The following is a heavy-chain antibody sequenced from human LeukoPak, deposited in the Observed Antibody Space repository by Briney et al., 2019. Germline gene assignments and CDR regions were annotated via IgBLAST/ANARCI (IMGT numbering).Heavy chain of an antibody. CDR2: ISSRSTTI. D-gene: IGHD3-16*01. J-gene: IGHJ6*02. Sequence: GGSLRLSCAAFGFNFNNYSMNWVRQAPGKGLEWVSHISSRSTTIYYANSVKGRFTISRDNAKNSLYLQMSNLRAEDTAVYFCARGGGLDVWGQGATVTVSS. V-gene: IGHV3-48*04. CDR3: ARGGGLDV. CDR1: GFNFNNYS.